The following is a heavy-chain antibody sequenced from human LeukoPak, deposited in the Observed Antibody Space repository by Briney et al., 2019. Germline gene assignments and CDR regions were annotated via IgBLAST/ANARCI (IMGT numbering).Heavy chain of an antibody. D-gene: IGHD2-2*02. CDR3: ARLRFAGIVVVPAAIGY. V-gene: IGHV3-23*01. Sequence: PGGSLRLSCAASGFTFSSYAMSWVRQAPGKGLEWVSAISGSGGSAYYADSVKGRFTISRDNSKNTLYLQMNSLRAEDTAVYYCARLRFAGIVVVPAAIGYWGQGTLVTVSS. CDR2: ISGSGGSA. J-gene: IGHJ4*02. CDR1: GFTFSSYA.